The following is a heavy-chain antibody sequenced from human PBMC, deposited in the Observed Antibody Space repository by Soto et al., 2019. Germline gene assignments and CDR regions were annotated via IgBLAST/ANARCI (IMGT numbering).Heavy chain of an antibody. D-gene: IGHD2-2*01. J-gene: IGHJ4*02. CDR3: AKGGPEDIGVVPAAHFDY. V-gene: IGHV3-23*01. CDR1: GFTFSSYA. CDR2: ISGSGGST. Sequence: EVQLLESGGGLVQPGGSLRLSCAASGFTFSSYAMSWVRQAPGKGLEWVSAISGSGGSTYYADSVKGRFTISRDNSKNTLYLQMNSLRAEDTAVYYCAKGGPEDIGVVPAAHFDYWGQGTLVTVSS.